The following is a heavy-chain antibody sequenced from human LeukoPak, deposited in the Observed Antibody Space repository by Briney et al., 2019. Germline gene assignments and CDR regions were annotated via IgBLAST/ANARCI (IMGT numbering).Heavy chain of an antibody. CDR1: GFTFSGSA. J-gene: IGHJ4*02. CDR3: TLINGDRTGY. CDR2: IRSKANSYAT. D-gene: IGHD4-17*01. V-gene: IGHV3-73*01. Sequence: GGSLKLSCAASGFTFSGSAMHWVRQASGKGLEWVGRIRSKANSYATAYAASVKGRFTISRDDSKSTAYLQMNSLKTEDTAVYYCTLINGDRTGYWGQGTLVTVSS.